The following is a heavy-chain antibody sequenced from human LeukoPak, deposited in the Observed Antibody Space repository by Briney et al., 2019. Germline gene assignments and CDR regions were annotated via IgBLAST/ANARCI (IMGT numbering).Heavy chain of an antibody. V-gene: IGHV3-73*01. D-gene: IGHD3-3*01. Sequence: GGSLRLSCAASGFAFSGSAMHWVRQASGKGLEWVGHIGNKASNYATDYAPSLKGRFTISRDDSKDTAYLQVNSLKPEDTAVYYCAGNYDSWTGLNYWGLGTLVTVSS. CDR3: AGNYDSWTGLNY. CDR2: IGNKASNYAT. J-gene: IGHJ4*02. CDR1: GFAFSGSA.